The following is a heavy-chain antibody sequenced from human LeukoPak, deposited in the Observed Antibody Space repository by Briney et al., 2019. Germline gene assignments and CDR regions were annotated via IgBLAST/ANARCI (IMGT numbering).Heavy chain of an antibody. CDR2: ISSSSSII. D-gene: IGHD6-19*01. J-gene: IGHJ4*02. V-gene: IGHV3-48*01. Sequence: GGSLRLSCAASGFTFSTYSMNWVRQAPGKGLEWISYISSSSSIISYADSVKGRFTISRDNSKNMVHLQMNSLTGEDTALYFCVRRGDASSGWGDHDFWGQGALVTVSS. CDR1: GFTFSTYS. CDR3: VRRGDASSGWGDHDF.